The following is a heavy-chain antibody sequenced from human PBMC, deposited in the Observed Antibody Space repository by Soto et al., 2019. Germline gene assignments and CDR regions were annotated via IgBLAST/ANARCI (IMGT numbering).Heavy chain of an antibody. CDR2: ISAYNGNT. D-gene: IGHD3-22*01. CDR1: GYTFTSYG. V-gene: IGHV1-18*01. CDR3: ARDPPNESSGYSHALPFDY. J-gene: IGHJ4*02. Sequence: ASVKVSCKASGYTFTSYGISWVRQAPGQGLEWMGWISAYNGNTNYAQKLQGRVTMTTDTSTSTAYMELRSLRSDDTAVYYWARDPPNESSGYSHALPFDYWGQGTLVTVSS.